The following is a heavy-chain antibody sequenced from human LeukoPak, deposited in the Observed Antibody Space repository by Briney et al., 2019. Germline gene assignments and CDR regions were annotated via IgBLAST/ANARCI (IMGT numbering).Heavy chain of an antibody. D-gene: IGHD6-19*01. Sequence: SETLSLTCTVSGGSISSYYWSWIRQPPGEGLEWIGYIYYSGSTNYNPSLKSRVTISVDTSKNQFSLKLSSVTAADTAVYYCARAAGQWLVDYWGQGTLVTVSS. V-gene: IGHV4-59*01. CDR1: GGSISSYY. CDR2: IYYSGST. J-gene: IGHJ4*02. CDR3: ARAAGQWLVDY.